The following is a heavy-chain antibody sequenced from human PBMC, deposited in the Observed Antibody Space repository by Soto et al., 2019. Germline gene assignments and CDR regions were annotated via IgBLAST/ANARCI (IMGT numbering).Heavy chain of an antibody. J-gene: IGHJ4*02. Sequence: GGSLRLSCAASGFTFSSYWMSWVRQAPGKGLEWVANIKQDGSEKYYVDSVKGRFTISRDNAKNSLYLQMNSLRAEDTAVYYCARDDCSGGSCYLALNYWGQGTLVTVSS. V-gene: IGHV3-7*01. CDR2: IKQDGSEK. CDR1: GFTFSSYW. CDR3: ARDDCSGGSCYLALNY. D-gene: IGHD2-15*01.